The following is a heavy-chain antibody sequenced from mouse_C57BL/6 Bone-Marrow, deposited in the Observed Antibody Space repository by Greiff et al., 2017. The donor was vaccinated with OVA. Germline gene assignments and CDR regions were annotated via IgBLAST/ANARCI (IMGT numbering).Heavy chain of an antibody. CDR3: VRPTIYYGYDDYAMDY. J-gene: IGHJ4*01. CDR2: IRSKSNNYAT. D-gene: IGHD2-2*01. V-gene: IGHV10-1*01. Sequence: EVQLVESGGGLVQPKGSLKLSCAASGFSFNTYAMNWVRQAPGKGLEWVARIRSKSNNYATYYADSVKDRFTISRDDSESMLYLQMNNLKTEDTAMYYCVRPTIYYGYDDYAMDYWGQGTSVTVSS. CDR1: GFSFNTYA.